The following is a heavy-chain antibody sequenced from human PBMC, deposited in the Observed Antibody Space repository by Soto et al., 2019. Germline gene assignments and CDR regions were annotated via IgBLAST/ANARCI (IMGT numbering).Heavy chain of an antibody. V-gene: IGHV1-69*06. CDR3: ARGKVPDHGDQGGYSDV. Sequence: GASVKVSCKASGGTFSSCAISWVRQAPGQGLEWMGGIIPIFGTAKYAQKFQDRVTITADKSTSTAYMELSSLRSEDTAVYYCARGKVPDHGDQGGYSDVWGQGTTVTVSS. CDR1: GGTFSSCA. D-gene: IGHD4-17*01. CDR2: IIPIFGTA. J-gene: IGHJ6*02.